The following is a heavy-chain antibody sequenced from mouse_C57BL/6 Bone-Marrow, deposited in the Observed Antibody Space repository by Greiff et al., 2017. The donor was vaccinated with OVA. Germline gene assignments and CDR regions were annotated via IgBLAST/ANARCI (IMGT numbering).Heavy chain of an antibody. Sequence: EVTVVESGGGLVQPGGSLKLSCAASGFTFSDYGMAWVRPAPRKGPDWVAFISTLAYSIYYADPVTGRFTISRETAKNTLYLEMRSLRSEDTAMYYCASYYDYDGGCAYWGQGTLVTVSA. CDR1: GFTFSDYG. CDR2: ISTLAYSI. V-gene: IGHV5-15*01. D-gene: IGHD2-4*01. J-gene: IGHJ3*01. CDR3: ASYYDYDGGCAY.